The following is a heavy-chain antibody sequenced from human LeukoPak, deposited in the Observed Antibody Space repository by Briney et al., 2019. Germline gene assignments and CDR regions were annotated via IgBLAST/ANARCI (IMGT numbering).Heavy chain of an antibody. D-gene: IGHD6-19*01. CDR2: IYYSGST. CDR3: ARDGRRWLAFFDY. CDR1: GGSISSSSYY. J-gene: IGHJ4*02. Sequence: TSGTLSLTCTASGGSISSSSYYWGWIRQPPGKGLEWIGSIYYSGSTYYNPSLKGRVTISVDTSKNQFSLKLSSVTAADTAVYYCARDGRRWLAFFDYWGQGTLVTVSS. V-gene: IGHV4-39*07.